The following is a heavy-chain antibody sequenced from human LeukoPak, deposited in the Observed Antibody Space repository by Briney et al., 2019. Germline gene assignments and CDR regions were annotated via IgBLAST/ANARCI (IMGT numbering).Heavy chain of an antibody. Sequence: GGSLRLSCAASGFTFSSYAMCWVRQAPGKGLEWVSAISGSGGSTYYADSVKGRFTISRDNSKNTLYLQMNSLRAEDTAVYYCAKDRGDYDILTGYPFDPWGQGTLVTVSS. J-gene: IGHJ5*02. CDR1: GFTFSSYA. CDR2: ISGSGGST. CDR3: AKDRGDYDILTGYPFDP. D-gene: IGHD3-9*01. V-gene: IGHV3-23*01.